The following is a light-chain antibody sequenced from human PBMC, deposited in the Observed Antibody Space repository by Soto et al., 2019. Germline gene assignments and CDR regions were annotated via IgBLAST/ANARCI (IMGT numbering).Light chain of an antibody. CDR3: QQYNSYSAYT. V-gene: IGKV1-5*01. Sequence: DIQMTQSPSTLSASVGDRVTITCRASQSISSWLAWYQQKPGKAPKLLIYDASSLESGVPSRFSGSGSGTEFTLTISSLQPDYFATYYCQQYNSYSAYTFGQGTKVEIK. CDR2: DAS. CDR1: QSISSW. J-gene: IGKJ1*01.